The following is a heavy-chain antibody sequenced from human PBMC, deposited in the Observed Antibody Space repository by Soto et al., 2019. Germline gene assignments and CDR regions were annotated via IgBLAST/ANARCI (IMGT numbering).Heavy chain of an antibody. D-gene: IGHD3-9*01. CDR1: GGSISSGDYY. V-gene: IGHV4-30-4*01. CDR2: IYYSGST. CDR3: ARDPDDDIWTRYFNGIAD. J-gene: IGHJ6*01. Sequence: QVQLQESGPGLVKPSQTLSLTCTVSGGSISSGDYYWSWIRQPPGKGMEWIGYIYYSGSTYYNPSLNCGVTITVNTTTTQFTRTGISMTVADTAVYFHARDPDDDIWTRYFNGIADWCQGTTMPVFS.